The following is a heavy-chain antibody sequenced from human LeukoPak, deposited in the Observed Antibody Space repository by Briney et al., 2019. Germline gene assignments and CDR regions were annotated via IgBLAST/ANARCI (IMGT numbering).Heavy chain of an antibody. V-gene: IGHV1-2*06. CDR1: GYTLTVYY. J-gene: IGHJ4*01. CDR2: INPNRGDT. D-gene: IGHD5-18*01. CDR3: AREGSGYTYGRGSYFDY. Sequence: ASVKVSCKASGYTLTVYYIHWVRQAPGQGLERMGRINPNRGDTNFAQKFQGRVTMTRDTSISTAYMDLSGLRPDDTAVYYCAREGSGYTYGRGSYFDYWGHGILVTVSS.